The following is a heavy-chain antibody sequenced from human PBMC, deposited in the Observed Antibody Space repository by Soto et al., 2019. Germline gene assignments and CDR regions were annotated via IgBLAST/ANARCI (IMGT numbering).Heavy chain of an antibody. Sequence: QLQLQESGPGLVKPSETLSLTCTVSGGSISSSSYYWGWIRQPPGKELEWIASISYSGSTYYKPSLKSRVTISVDTSRNQFSLMLRAVTAADTAVYYCARHGSGSQKNFDYWGQGTLVTVSS. V-gene: IGHV4-39*01. J-gene: IGHJ4*02. CDR3: ARHGSGSQKNFDY. D-gene: IGHD3-10*01. CDR2: ISYSGST. CDR1: GGSISSSSYY.